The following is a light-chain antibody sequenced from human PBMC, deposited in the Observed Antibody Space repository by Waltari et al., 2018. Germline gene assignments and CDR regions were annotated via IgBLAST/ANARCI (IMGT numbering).Light chain of an antibody. J-gene: IGKJ4*01. CDR2: DIT. Sequence: DVVLTQSPLFLAVTPGQSVSISCKSSQSLLYSDGNTFLPWLHQRPGQSPRRLIYDITSRASGVPARFSGSGSGTNVTLNIAGVEADDAGVYFCVQGTHWVTFGGGT. CDR1: QSLLYSDGNTF. V-gene: IGKV2-30*01. CDR3: VQGTHWVT.